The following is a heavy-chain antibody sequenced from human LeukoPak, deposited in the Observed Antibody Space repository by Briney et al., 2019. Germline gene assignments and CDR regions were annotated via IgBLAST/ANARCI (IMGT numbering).Heavy chain of an antibody. CDR3: ARGRKRTTGTTDALDI. D-gene: IGHD1-1*01. Sequence: PSETLSLTCAVYGGSFSGYYWSWIRQPPGKGLEWIGEINHSGSTNYNPSLKSRVTISVDTSKNQFSLKLSFVTAADTAVYYCARGRKRTTGTTDALDIWGQGTMVTVSS. CDR1: GGSFSGYY. V-gene: IGHV4-34*01. J-gene: IGHJ3*02. CDR2: INHSGST.